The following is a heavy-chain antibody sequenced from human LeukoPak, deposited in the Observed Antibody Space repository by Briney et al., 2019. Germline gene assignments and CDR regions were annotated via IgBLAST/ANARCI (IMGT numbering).Heavy chain of an antibody. CDR2: IWYDGSNK. V-gene: IGHV3-33*01. Sequence: GGSLRLSCAASGFTFSSYGMHWVRQAPGKGLEWVAVIWYDGSNKYYADSVKGRFTISRDNSKNTLYLQMNSLRAEDTAVYYCARGWQTERYYYYGMDVWGQGTTVTVSS. J-gene: IGHJ6*02. CDR1: GFTFSSYG. D-gene: IGHD6-13*01. CDR3: ARGWQTERYYYYGMDV.